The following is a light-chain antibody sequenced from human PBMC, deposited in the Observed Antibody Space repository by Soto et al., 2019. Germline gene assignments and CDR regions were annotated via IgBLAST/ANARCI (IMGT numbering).Light chain of an antibody. V-gene: IGKV3-20*01. CDR3: QQFGSSPPSWT. CDR2: AAS. Sequence: ETVLTQSPGTLSLSPGERATLSCRASQSVSGSYLAWYQQQHGQASRLLIYAASSRATGIPDRFSGSGSGTDFTLTIRRLEPKDFAVYYSQQFGSSPPSWTFGQGTKVAVK. J-gene: IGKJ1*01. CDR1: QSVSGSY.